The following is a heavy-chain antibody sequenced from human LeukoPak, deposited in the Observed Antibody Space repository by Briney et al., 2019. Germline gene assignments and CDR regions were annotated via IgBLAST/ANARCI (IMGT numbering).Heavy chain of an antibody. CDR3: ARESHGDYLNY. CDR1: GFTFSSYE. V-gene: IGHV3-7*01. D-gene: IGHD4-17*01. CDR2: IKQDGSEK. J-gene: IGHJ4*02. Sequence: GGSLRLSCAASGFTFSSYEMNWVRQAPGKGLEWVANIKQDGSEKYYVDSVKGRFTISRDNAKNSLYLQMNSLRAEDTAVYYCARESHGDYLNYWGQGTLVTVSS.